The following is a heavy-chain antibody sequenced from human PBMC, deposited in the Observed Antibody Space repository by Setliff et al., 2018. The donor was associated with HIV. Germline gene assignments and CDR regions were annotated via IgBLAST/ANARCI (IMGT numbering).Heavy chain of an antibody. D-gene: IGHD1-26*01. CDR2: ITSGSTYV. Sequence: GGSLRLSCAASGFTFTDYTMNWVRQAPGKGLEWVSSITSGSTYVNYADSVKGRITISRDNSKNSLYLQMNSLRAEDTAVYYCARDRYSGSSADYWGQGTLVTVSS. CDR1: GFTFTDYT. J-gene: IGHJ4*02. V-gene: IGHV3-21*01. CDR3: ARDRYSGSSADY.